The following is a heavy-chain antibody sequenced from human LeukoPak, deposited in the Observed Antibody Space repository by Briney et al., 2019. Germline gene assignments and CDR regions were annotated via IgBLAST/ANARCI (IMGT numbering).Heavy chain of an antibody. V-gene: IGHV4-4*07. CDR1: GGSISSYY. J-gene: IGHJ4*02. Sequence: PSETLSLTCTVSGGSISSYYWSWIRQPAGKGPEWIGRIHISGSTIYNPSLKSRVTMSIDTSKNQFSLKLMSVTAADTAVYYCARDFYCSSASCYSSYFDSWGQGILVTVSS. CDR3: ARDFYCSSASCYSSYFDS. D-gene: IGHD2-2*01. CDR2: IHISGST.